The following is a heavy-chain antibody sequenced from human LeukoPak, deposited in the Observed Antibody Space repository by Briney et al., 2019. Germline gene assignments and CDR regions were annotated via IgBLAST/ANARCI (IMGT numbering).Heavy chain of an antibody. CDR3: ARWSTYGDYDY. D-gene: IGHD4-17*01. J-gene: IGHJ4*02. CDR2: IFYRGST. Sequence: SETLSLTCTVSGGSISSSLYYWGWIRQPPGKGLECIGNIFYRGSTYYNPSLRSRVTISVDTSKNQFSLKLNSVTASDTAVYYCARWSTYGDYDYWGQGTLVTVSS. V-gene: IGHV4-39*01. CDR1: GGSISSSLYY.